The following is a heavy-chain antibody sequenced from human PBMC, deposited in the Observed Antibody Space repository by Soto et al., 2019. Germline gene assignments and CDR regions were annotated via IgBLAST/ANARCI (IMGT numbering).Heavy chain of an antibody. J-gene: IGHJ4*02. Sequence: GGSLRLSCAVSGVTLSNVWMNWVRQAPGKGPEWVGRIKSKTDGGTTDYASPVKGRFTISRDDSENTLYLQMNSLKTEDTAVYYCSHGYYQYFDSWGQGTLVTVSS. D-gene: IGHD5-18*01. CDR2: IKSKTDGGTT. V-gene: IGHV3-15*07. CDR1: GVTLSNVW. CDR3: SHGYYQYFDS.